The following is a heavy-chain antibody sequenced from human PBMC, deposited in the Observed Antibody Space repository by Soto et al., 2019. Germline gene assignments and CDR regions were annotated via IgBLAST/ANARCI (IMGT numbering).Heavy chain of an antibody. Sequence: QLLESGGGLVQPGGSLRLSCEASGFSFSRNAMSWVRQAPGKGLEWVSSISSGGNTYYADSVKGRFTISRKNSKNTQSLQMTSLGAEDTAVYYCAKLGYCTGGTCYLDYYYGVDVWGQGTTVTVS. V-gene: IGHV3-23*01. CDR2: ISSGGNT. J-gene: IGHJ6*02. CDR3: AKLGYCTGGTCYLDYYYGVDV. D-gene: IGHD2-15*01. CDR1: GFSFSRNA.